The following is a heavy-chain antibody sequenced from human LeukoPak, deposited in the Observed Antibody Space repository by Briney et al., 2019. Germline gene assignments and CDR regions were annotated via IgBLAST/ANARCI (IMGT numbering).Heavy chain of an antibody. CDR2: MNPNSGNT. D-gene: IGHD6-19*01. CDR3: AREESSGWPRTHFFDY. Sequence: ASVKVSCKASGYTFTRYDINWVRQAPGQGLEWMGWMNPNSGNTGYAQKFQGRVTMTRNTSISTAYMELSSLRSEDTAVYYCAREESSGWPRTHFFDYWGQGTLVTVSS. J-gene: IGHJ4*02. V-gene: IGHV1-8*01. CDR1: GYTFTRYD.